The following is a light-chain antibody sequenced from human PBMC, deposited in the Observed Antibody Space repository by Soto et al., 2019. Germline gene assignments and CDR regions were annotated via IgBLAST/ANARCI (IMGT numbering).Light chain of an antibody. J-gene: IGKJ4*01. CDR3: QQYADSSPT. CDR2: GAS. Sequence: IVLTQSPGTLSLSPGESATLSCRASHNVTGRFLAWYHHKPGQSPRLLLYGASRRATGIPERVSGAESGTDCTRAVSRLEPDDFAIYFCQQYADSSPTCGGGTKVEVK. V-gene: IGKV3-20*01. CDR1: HNVTGRF.